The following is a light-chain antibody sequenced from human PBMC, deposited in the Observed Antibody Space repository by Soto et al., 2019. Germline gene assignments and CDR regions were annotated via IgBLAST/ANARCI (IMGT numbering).Light chain of an antibody. CDR2: GAS. J-gene: IGKJ4*01. V-gene: IGKV3-15*01. CDR3: QQSHTWPVT. CDR1: QGINRK. Sequence: IVMTQSPATLSVSPGERVTFSCRASQGINRKLAWYQHKAGQAPRLLISGASTGATGIPARFSGSGSGTEFTLPINSRQSEDSAVYYCQQSHTWPVTFGGGTKVEI.